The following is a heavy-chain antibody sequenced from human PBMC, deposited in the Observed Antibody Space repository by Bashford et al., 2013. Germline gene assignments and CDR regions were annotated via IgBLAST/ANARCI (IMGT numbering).Heavy chain of an antibody. J-gene: IGHJ4*02. D-gene: IGHD4-23*01. V-gene: IGHV4-59*01. CDR1: GGSISSYY. CDR2: IYYSGST. Sequence: SETLSLTCTVSGGSISSYYWSWIRQPPGKGLEWIGYIYYSGSTNYNPSLKSRVTISVDTSKNQFSLKLSSVTAADTAVYYCARDSPSGGNSGADYWGQGTLVTVSS. CDR3: ARDSPSGGNSGADY.